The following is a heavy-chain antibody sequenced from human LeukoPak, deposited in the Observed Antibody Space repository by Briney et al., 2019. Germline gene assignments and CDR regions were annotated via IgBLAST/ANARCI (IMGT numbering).Heavy chain of an antibody. CDR3: ARGQLWKDY. CDR2: ISNSGSTI. Sequence: GGSLRLSCAASGFTFSDYYMSWIRQAPGKGLEWVAYISNSGSTINYADSVKGRFTISRDNAKNSLYLQLNSLRAEDTALYYCARGQLWKDYWGQGTLATVSS. D-gene: IGHD5-18*01. J-gene: IGHJ4*02. V-gene: IGHV3-11*01. CDR1: GFTFSDYY.